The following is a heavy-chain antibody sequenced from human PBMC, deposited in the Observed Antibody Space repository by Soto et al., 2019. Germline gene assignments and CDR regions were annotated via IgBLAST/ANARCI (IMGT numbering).Heavy chain of an antibody. J-gene: IGHJ6*01. CDR1: GGTFSSYA. CDR3: AXXXXXXXXSRXYYYYXXXV. Sequence: ASVKVSCKASGGTFSSYAISWVRQAPGQGLEWMGGIIPIFGTANYAQKFQGRVTITADESTSTAYMELSSLRSEDTAVYYCAXXXXXXXXSRXYYYYXXXVWXXG. CDR2: IIPIFGTA. V-gene: IGHV1-69*13.